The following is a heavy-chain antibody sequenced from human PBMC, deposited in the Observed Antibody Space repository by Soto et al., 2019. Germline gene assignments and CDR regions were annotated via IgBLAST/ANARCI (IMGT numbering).Heavy chain of an antibody. CDR1: VFPFSDYD. V-gene: IGHV3-13*01. Sequence: GGSMRLSCAASVFPFSDYDMHWVRQSRGKGLEWVSAIGTAGDTYYPGSVKGRFTISRENAKNSLYLQMNSLRAEDTAVYYCARALRGRYYYYYGMDVWGQGTTVTVSS. D-gene: IGHD3-16*01. CDR2: IGTAGDT. CDR3: ARALRGRYYYYYGMDV. J-gene: IGHJ6*02.